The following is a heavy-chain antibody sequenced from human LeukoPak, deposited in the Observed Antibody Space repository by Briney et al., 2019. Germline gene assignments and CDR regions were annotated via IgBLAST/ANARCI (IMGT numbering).Heavy chain of an antibody. V-gene: IGHV3-23*01. J-gene: IGHJ5*02. CDR2: ISGSGGST. CDR3: AKGPRRITMIDR. D-gene: IGHD3-22*01. Sequence: GGSLRLSCAASGFTFSSYAMSWVRQAPGKGLEWVSAISGSGGSTYYADSVKGRFTISRDDSKNTLYLQMNSLRAEDTAVYYCAKGPRRITMIDRWGQGTLVTVSS. CDR1: GFTFSSYA.